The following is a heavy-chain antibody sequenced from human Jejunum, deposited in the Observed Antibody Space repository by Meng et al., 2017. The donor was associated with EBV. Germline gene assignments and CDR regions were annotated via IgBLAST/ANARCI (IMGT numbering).Heavy chain of an antibody. CDR2: INWDGRRT. CDR3: ARDKRGAGYCHDY. Sequence: AGVGGGVVRPGGSLRLSCVASGFTLEDYGMNWVRQVPGKGLEWVATINWDGRRTGYADSVKGRFTISRDNAKNSLYLQMNSLRAEDTALYHCARDKRGAGYCHDYWGQGTLVTVSS. V-gene: IGHV3-20*01. J-gene: IGHJ4*02. D-gene: IGHD2-2*03. CDR1: GFTLEDYG.